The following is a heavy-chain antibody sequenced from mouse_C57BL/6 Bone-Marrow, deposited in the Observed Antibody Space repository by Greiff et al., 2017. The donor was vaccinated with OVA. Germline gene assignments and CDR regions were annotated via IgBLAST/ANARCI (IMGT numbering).Heavy chain of an antibody. CDR3: ARHYYGSSYGLYYFGY. V-gene: IGHV5-6*01. Sequence: EVKLMESGGDLVKPGGSLKLSCAASGFTFRSYGMSWVRQTPDKRLEWVATISSGGSYTYYPDSVTGRFTISRDNAKNTLYLQMSSLKSEDTAMYYCARHYYGSSYGLYYFGYGGQGTTLTVSS. J-gene: IGHJ2*01. CDR2: ISSGGSYT. D-gene: IGHD1-1*01. CDR1: GFTFRSYG.